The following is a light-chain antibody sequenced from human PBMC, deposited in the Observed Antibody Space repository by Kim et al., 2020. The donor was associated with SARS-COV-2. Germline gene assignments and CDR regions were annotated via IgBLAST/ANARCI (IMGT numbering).Light chain of an antibody. Sequence: PASIACRSRQSLVYSDGNTYLHWFQQRPGHSPRRLIYEVSNRDSGVPDRFSGSGSGTDFTLKISRVEAEDVGLYYCMQSTHWPRTFGQGTKVEIK. CDR1: QSLVYSDGNTY. CDR2: EVS. CDR3: MQSTHWPRT. V-gene: IGKV2-30*01. J-gene: IGKJ1*01.